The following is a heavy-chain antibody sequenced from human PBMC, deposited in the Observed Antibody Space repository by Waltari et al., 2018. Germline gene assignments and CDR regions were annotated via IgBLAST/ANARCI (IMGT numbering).Heavy chain of an antibody. D-gene: IGHD2-15*01. CDR3: ARPAHCSGGSCYSGGNWFDP. CDR2: IYYSGIT. V-gene: IGHV4-39*07. CDR1: GGSISSSSYY. Sequence: QLQLQESGPGLVKPSETLSLTCTVSGGSISSSSYYWGWIRQPPGKGLEWIGSIYYSGITYYNPSLKSRVTISVDTSKNQFSLKLSSVTAADTAVYYCARPAHCSGGSCYSGGNWFDPWGQGTLVTVSS. J-gene: IGHJ5*02.